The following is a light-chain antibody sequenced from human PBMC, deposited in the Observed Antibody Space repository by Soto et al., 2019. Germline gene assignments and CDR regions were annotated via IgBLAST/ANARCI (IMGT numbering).Light chain of an antibody. CDR1: QSVSSN. CDR2: GAS. CDR3: QQYDDWPWT. Sequence: EIVMTPSPATLSVSPGERATLSCRASQSVSSNLAWYQQKPGQAPRLLIYGASIRAAGIPARFTGSESGTEFTLSISSLQSEDFAVYYCQQYDDWPWTFGHGTKVDIK. J-gene: IGKJ1*01. V-gene: IGKV3-15*01.